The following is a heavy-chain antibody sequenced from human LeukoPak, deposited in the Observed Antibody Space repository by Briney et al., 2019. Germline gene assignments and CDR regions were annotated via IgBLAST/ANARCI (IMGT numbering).Heavy chain of an antibody. J-gene: IGHJ4*02. Sequence: ETLSLTCAVSGGSFSGYYWSWIRQPPGKGLEWIGEINHSGSTNYNPSLKSRVTISVDTSKNQFSLKLSSVTAADTAVYYCARGLANYYDSSGYSYFDYWGQGTLVTVSS. D-gene: IGHD3-22*01. CDR3: ARGLANYYDSSGYSYFDY. CDR1: GGSFSGYY. CDR2: INHSGST. V-gene: IGHV4-34*01.